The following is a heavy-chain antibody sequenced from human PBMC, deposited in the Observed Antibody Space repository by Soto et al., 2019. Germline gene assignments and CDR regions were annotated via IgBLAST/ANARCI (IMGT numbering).Heavy chain of an antibody. CDR3: AKRRGAGGHFDY. D-gene: IGHD2-15*01. CDR1: GFTFSSYA. V-gene: IGHV3-23*01. Sequence: DVQFLESGGGLVQPEGSLRLSCAASGFTFSSYAMGWVRQGPGKGLEWVAVVSIGGSTHYADSVRGRFTISRDNSKNTLSLQMNSLAAEDTAVYFCAKRRGAGGHFDYWGQGVLVPVSS. J-gene: IGHJ4*02. CDR2: VSIGGST.